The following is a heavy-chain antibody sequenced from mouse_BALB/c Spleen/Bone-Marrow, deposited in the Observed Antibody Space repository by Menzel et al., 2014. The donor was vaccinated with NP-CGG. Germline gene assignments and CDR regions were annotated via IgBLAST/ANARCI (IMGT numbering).Heavy chain of an antibody. Sequence: DVKLVESGGGLVQPGGSLRLSCATSGFTFTDNYMTWVRQPPGKALEWLGFIRNKANGYTTEYSASVKGRFTISRDNSQSILYLQMNTLRAEDSATYYCARDSDWFAYWGQVTLVTVSA. V-gene: IGHV7-3*02. CDR3: ARDSDWFAY. CDR1: GFTFTDNY. J-gene: IGHJ3*01. CDR2: IRNKANGYTT.